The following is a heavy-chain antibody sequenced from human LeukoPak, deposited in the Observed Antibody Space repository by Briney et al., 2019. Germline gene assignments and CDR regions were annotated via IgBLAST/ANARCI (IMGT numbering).Heavy chain of an antibody. D-gene: IGHD1-26*01. CDR2: INVDGSTK. CDR1: GFTFSNQW. CDR3: ARDLGGDAYEI. V-gene: IGHV3-7*04. Sequence: GGSLRLSCAASGFTFSNQWMSWVRQAPGKGLELVATINVDGSTKYLLDSVRGRFTISRDNAENSLYLQMNSLRADDTAVYYCARDLGGDAYEIWGQGTMVIVSS. J-gene: IGHJ3*02.